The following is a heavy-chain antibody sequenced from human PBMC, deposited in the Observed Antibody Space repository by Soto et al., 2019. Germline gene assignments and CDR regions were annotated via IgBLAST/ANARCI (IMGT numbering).Heavy chain of an antibody. CDR2: INHSGST. V-gene: IGHV4-34*01. J-gene: IGHJ6*02. D-gene: IGHD6-13*01. CDR1: GGSFSGYY. CDR3: ARRSRIRRIAAAALSDYYYYYGMDV. Sequence: SETLSLTCAVYGGSFSGYYWSWIRQPPGKGLEWIGEINHSGSTNYNPSLKSRVTISVDTSKNQFSLKLSSVTAADTAVYHCARRSRIRRIAAAALSDYYYYYGMDVWGQGTTVTVS.